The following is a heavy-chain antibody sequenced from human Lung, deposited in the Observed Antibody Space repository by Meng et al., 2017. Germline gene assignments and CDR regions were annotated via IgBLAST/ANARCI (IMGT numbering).Heavy chain of an antibody. J-gene: IGHJ4*02. Sequence: VDVGESWGDLVKAGGSLRLSCAASGFYFNNAWMSWVRQAPGKGLEWVGRIKSNTDGGTAEYAAPVTGRFTISRDDSKSTLYLQMSGLRIDDTGVYYCTWDDKAVSDYWGQGTLVTVSS. V-gene: IGHV3-15*01. CDR1: GFYFNNAW. CDR2: IKSNTDGGTA. CDR3: TWDDKAVSDY. D-gene: IGHD3-9*01.